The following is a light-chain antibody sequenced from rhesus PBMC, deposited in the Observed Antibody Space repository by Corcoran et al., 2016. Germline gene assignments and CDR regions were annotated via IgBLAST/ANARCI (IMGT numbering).Light chain of an antibody. V-gene: IGKV1-44*02. CDR1: QTISSY. CDR3: QQHNSHPLT. J-gene: IGKJ4*01. Sequence: DIQMTQSPSSLSASVGDRVTITCRASQTISSYLAWYQQKPGKVPKLLIYAASSLESGVPSRFRGSGSVTVFTLTISSLQPEDFATYYCQQHNSHPLTFGGGTKVEI. CDR2: AAS.